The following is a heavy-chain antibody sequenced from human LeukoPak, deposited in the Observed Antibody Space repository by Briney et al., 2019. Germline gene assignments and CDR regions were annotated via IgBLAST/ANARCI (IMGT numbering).Heavy chain of an antibody. V-gene: IGHV3-9*01. D-gene: IGHD6-13*01. J-gene: IGHJ4*02. CDR1: GFTFDDYA. CDR2: ISWNSGSI. CDR3: AKDSSSWYYFDY. Sequence: PGRSLRLSCAASGFTFDDYAMPWVRQAPGKGLEWVSGISWNSGSIGYADSVKGRFTISRDNAKNSLYLQMNSLRAEDTALYYCAKDSSSWYYFDYWGQGTLVTVSS.